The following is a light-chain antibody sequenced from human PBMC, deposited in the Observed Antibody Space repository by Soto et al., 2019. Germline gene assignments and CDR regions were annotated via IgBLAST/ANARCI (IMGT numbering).Light chain of an antibody. V-gene: IGLV2-14*03. CDR3: SSHTTSNTRV. Sequence: QSALTQPASVSGSPGQSIAISCTGTSSDVGAYDFVSWYQQHPDKAPKLLIYEVSNRPSGVSDRFSGSKSVNTATLTISGLQAEDEADYYCSSHTTSNTRVFGTETKLPVL. CDR2: EVS. CDR1: SSDVGAYDF. J-gene: IGLJ1*01.